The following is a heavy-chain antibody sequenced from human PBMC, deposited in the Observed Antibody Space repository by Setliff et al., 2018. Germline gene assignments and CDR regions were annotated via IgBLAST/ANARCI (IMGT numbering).Heavy chain of an antibody. CDR3: AKGGGRYHSDS. V-gene: IGHV4-59*12. CDR1: GGSISGASIRSYY. D-gene: IGHD1-1*01. Sequence: SETLSLTCTVSGGSISGASIRSYYWSWIRQPPGKGLEFIGYVYYSGTTNYDPPLKSRVTISVDTSKNQFSLKLTSMTAADTAVHYCAKGGGRYHSDSWGQGILVTVSS. J-gene: IGHJ4*02. CDR2: VYYSGTT.